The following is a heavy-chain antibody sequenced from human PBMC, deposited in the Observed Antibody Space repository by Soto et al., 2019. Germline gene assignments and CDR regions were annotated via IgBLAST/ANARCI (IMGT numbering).Heavy chain of an antibody. CDR3: ARDETHCGGDCYVLFSLLSVVADY. D-gene: IGHD2-21*02. CDR2: ISSSGSTI. J-gene: IGHJ4*02. V-gene: IGHV3-11*01. CDR1: GFTFSDYY. Sequence: PGGSLRLSCAASGFTFSDYYMSWIRQAPGKGLEWVSYISSSGSTIYYADSVKGRFTISRDNAKNSLYLQMNSLRAEDTAVYYCARDETHCGGDCYVLFSLLSVVADYWGQGTLVTVSS.